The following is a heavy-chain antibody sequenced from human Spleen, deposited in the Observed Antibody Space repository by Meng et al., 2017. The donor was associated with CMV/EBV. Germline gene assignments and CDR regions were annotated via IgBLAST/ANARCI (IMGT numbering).Heavy chain of an antibody. V-gene: IGHV3-23*01. CDR2: ISGSGGST. J-gene: IGHJ4*02. D-gene: IGHD3-22*01. Sequence: GGSLRLSCAASGFTFTSYAMSWVRQAPGKGLEWVSAISGSGGSTYYADSVKGRFTISRDNSKNTLYLQMNSLRAEDTAVYYCAKDSLDSLLYYYDSSGYPRDDYWGQGTLVTVSS. CDR3: AKDSLDSLLYYYDSSGYPRDDY. CDR1: GFTFTSYA.